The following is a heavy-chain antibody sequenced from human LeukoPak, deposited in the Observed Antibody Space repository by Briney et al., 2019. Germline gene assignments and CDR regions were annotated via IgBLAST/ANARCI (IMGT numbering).Heavy chain of an antibody. CDR1: GYTFTAYY. J-gene: IGHJ4*02. CDR3: ARGIIGYYFDY. Sequence: ASVKVSCKASGYTFTAYYMHWVRQAPGQGLEWMGWINPNTGGTNYAQNLQGRVTMTTDTSTSTAYMELRSLRSDDTAVYYCARGIIGYYFDYWGQGTLVTVSS. CDR2: INPNTGGT. D-gene: IGHD2-15*01. V-gene: IGHV1-2*02.